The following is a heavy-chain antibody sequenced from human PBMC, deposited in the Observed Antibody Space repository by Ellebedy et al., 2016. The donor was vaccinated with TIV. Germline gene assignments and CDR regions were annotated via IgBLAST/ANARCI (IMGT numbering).Heavy chain of an antibody. D-gene: IGHD2-2*01. V-gene: IGHV1-18*01. Sequence: ASVKVSCXASGYTFSNYAINWVRQAPGQGLEWVAWISPYNGHTNFAQKLQGRVTMTIDTSTNTAYMELRTLRSDDTAVYYCARGADFIVIPAETPFDPWGQGTLVTVSP. J-gene: IGHJ5*02. CDR3: ARGADFIVIPAETPFDP. CDR2: ISPYNGHT. CDR1: GYTFSNYA.